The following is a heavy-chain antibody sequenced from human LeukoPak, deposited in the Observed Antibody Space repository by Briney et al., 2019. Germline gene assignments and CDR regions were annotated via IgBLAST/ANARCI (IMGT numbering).Heavy chain of an antibody. CDR2: ITRSSNYI. D-gene: IGHD3-22*01. V-gene: IGHV3-21*01. CDR1: GFTFSSYS. CDR3: ARARYDSSGYYPILDY. J-gene: IGHJ4*02. Sequence: PGGSLRLSCAASGFTFSSYSMNWVRQAPGRGLEWVSSITRSSNYIYYADLVKGRFTISRDNAKNSLYLQMNSLRAEDTAVYYCARARYDSSGYYPILDYWGQGTLVTVSS.